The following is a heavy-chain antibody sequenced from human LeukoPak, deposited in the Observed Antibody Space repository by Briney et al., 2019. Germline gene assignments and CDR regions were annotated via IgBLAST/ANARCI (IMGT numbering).Heavy chain of an antibody. D-gene: IGHD5-18*01. V-gene: IGHV3-33*06. CDR2: IWYDGSNK. CDR1: GFTFSSYG. J-gene: IGHJ3*02. Sequence: PGRSLRLSCAASGFTFSSYGMQWVRQAPGKGLEWVAVIWYDGSNKYYADSVKGRFTISRDNSKNTLYLQLNSLRAEDTAVYYCAKIMGQLWSDVAADAFDIWGQGTMVTVSS. CDR3: AKIMGQLWSDVAADAFDI.